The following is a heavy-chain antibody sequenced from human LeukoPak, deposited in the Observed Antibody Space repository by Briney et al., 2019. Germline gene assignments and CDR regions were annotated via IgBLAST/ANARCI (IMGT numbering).Heavy chain of an antibody. D-gene: IGHD3-10*01. CDR1: GFTFSSYA. V-gene: IGHV3-23*01. CDR3: ATLPYYGSGGSSTFDY. Sequence: GGSLRLSCAASGFTFSSYAMSWVRQAPGKGLEWVSAISGSGDSTYYADSVKGRFTISRDNSKNTLYLQMNSLRAEDTAVYYCATLPYYGSGGSSTFDYWGQGTLVTVSS. CDR2: ISGSGDST. J-gene: IGHJ4*02.